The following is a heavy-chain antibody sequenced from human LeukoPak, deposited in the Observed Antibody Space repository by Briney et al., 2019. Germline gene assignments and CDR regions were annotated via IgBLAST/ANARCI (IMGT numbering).Heavy chain of an antibody. J-gene: IGHJ4*02. CDR1: GFTFSGSA. CDR3: TRHLTIFGVVTNDY. V-gene: IGHV3-73*01. Sequence: GGSLRLSCAASGFTFSGSAMHWARQASGKGLEWVGRIRSKANSYATAYAASVKGRFTISRDDSKNTAYLQMNSLKTEDTAVYYCTRHLTIFGVVTNDYWGQGTLVTVSS. D-gene: IGHD3-3*01. CDR2: IRSKANSYAT.